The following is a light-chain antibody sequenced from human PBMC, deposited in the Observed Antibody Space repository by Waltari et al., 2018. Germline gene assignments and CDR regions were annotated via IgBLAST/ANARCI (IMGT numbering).Light chain of an antibody. Sequence: EIVLTQSPGPLSLSPGDRATLACRASQSVSRALAWYQQKPGQAPRLLISGASNRATGIPDRFSGSGSGTDFSLTISSLEPEDFAVYYCQHYVRLPATFGQGTKVEIK. J-gene: IGKJ1*01. CDR2: GAS. CDR3: QHYVRLPAT. V-gene: IGKV3-20*01. CDR1: QSVSRA.